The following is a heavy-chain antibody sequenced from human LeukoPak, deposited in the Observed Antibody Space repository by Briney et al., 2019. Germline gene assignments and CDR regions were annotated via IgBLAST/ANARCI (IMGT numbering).Heavy chain of an antibody. CDR3: AKDILADGLFFDY. V-gene: IGHV3-33*06. Sequence: GGSLRLSCAASGFTFRTHGMHWVRQAPGKGLAWVAVIWSDGSYKYYADSVKGRFTISRDFSKNTLYLQMNSLRAEDTAVYYCAKDILADGLFFDYWGQGTLVTVSS. CDR1: GFTFRTHG. J-gene: IGHJ4*02. D-gene: IGHD5-24*01. CDR2: IWSDGSYK.